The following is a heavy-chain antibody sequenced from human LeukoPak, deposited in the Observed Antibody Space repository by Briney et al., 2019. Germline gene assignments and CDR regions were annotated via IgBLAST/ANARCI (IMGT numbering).Heavy chain of an antibody. J-gene: IGHJ5*02. Sequence: GASVKVSCKVSVYTLTELSMHWVRQAPGKGLEWMGGFDPEDGETIYAQKFQGRVTMTEDTSTDTAYMELSSLRSEDTAVYYCAADSGSYGGWFDPWGQGTLVTVSS. D-gene: IGHD1-26*01. CDR3: AADSGSYGGWFDP. CDR1: VYTLTELS. V-gene: IGHV1-24*01. CDR2: FDPEDGET.